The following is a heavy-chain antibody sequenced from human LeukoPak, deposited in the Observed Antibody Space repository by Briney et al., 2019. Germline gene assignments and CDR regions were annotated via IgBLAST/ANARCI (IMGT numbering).Heavy chain of an antibody. CDR3: ARERYSETTISF. CDR2: ISAYNGNT. V-gene: IGHV1-18*01. Sequence: GESLKISCKGSGYSFTSYGISWVRQAPGQGLEWMGWISAYNGNTNYAQKLQGRVTMTTDTSTSPAYMELRSLRSDDTAVYYCARERYSETTISFWGQGTLVTVSS. D-gene: IGHD4-11*01. CDR1: GYSFTSYG. J-gene: IGHJ4*02.